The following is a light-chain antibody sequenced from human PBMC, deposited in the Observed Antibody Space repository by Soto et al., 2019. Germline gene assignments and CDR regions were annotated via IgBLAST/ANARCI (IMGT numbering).Light chain of an antibody. CDR1: NIGSKS. Sequence: SYELTRPPSVSVAPGQTARITCGGDNIGSKSVHWYQQKPGQAPVLVVYDDSDRPSGIPERFSGSNSGNTATLTLSRVEAGDEAGYYCQVWDSSIDHPGVFGTGTKLTVL. V-gene: IGLV3-21*02. CDR3: QVWDSSIDHPGV. CDR2: DDS. J-gene: IGLJ1*01.